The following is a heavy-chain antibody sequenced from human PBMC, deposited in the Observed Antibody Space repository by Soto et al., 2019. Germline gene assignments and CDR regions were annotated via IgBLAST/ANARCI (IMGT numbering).Heavy chain of an antibody. CDR3: AKVRVGIDVDFDY. Sequence: GGSLRLSCAASGFTFSSCAMSWVRQAPAKGLEWVSAIRDSDSGGTTYYADSVKGRFTISRDDSKNTLYLQMSSLRAEDTTMYYCAKVRVGIDVDFDYWGQGALVTVSS. V-gene: IGHV3-23*01. CDR2: IRDSDSGGTT. D-gene: IGHD2-21*01. CDR1: GFTFSSCA. J-gene: IGHJ4*02.